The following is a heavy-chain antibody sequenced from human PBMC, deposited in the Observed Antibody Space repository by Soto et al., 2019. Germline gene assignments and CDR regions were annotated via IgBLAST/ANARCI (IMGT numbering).Heavy chain of an antibody. V-gene: IGHV1-18*01. CDR3: AKDLEDPYCYYMAV. J-gene: IGHJ6*03. Sequence: APVKVACKASGYTFTSYGVSWVRQAHEQGLEWMGWISAYNGNTNYAQKLQGRVTMTTDTSRSTAYIELRILRADDTAVYYCAKDLEDPYCYYMAVWGKGTTVTVSS. CDR2: ISAYNGNT. CDR1: GYTFTSYG.